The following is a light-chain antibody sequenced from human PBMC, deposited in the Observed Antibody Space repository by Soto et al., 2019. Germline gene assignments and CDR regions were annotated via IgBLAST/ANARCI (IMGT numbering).Light chain of an antibody. Sequence: IRMTQSPSSFSASTGDRVTITCRASQGISSYLAWYQQKPGKAPKLLIYAASTLQSGVPSRFSGSGSGTDFTLTISCLQSEDFATYYCQQYYSYPRLTFGGGTKVEIK. CDR1: QGISSY. CDR3: QQYYSYPRLT. V-gene: IGKV1-8*01. CDR2: AAS. J-gene: IGKJ4*01.